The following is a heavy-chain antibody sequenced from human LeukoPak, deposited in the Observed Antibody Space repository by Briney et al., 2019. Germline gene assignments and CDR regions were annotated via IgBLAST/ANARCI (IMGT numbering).Heavy chain of an antibody. J-gene: IGHJ5*02. CDR1: GFTFSSYA. V-gene: IGHV3-23*01. CDR2: ISGSGGST. Sequence: GGSLRLSCAASGFTFSSYAMSWVRQAPGKGLEWVSAISGSGGSTYYADSVKGRFTISRDNSKNTVYLQMDSLRAEDTAVYYCANSRGHGSGNLWGQGTLVTVSS. CDR3: ANSRGHGSGNL. D-gene: IGHD3-10*01.